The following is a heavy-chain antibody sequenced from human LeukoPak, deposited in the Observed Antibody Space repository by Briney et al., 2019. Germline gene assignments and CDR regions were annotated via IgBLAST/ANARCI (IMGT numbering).Heavy chain of an antibody. V-gene: IGHV4-39*01. CDR2: FYYSGST. D-gene: IGHD6-19*01. CDR3: ARRGWYVDIFFHMDV. Sequence: PSETLSLTCTVSGGSISSTSYYWGWIRQPPGKGLEWIGNFYYSGSTYYNPSLKSRVTISLDTSKNQFSLKLSSVTAADTAVYYCARRGWYVDIFFHMDVWGKGTTVTISS. J-gene: IGHJ6*03. CDR1: GGSISSTSYY.